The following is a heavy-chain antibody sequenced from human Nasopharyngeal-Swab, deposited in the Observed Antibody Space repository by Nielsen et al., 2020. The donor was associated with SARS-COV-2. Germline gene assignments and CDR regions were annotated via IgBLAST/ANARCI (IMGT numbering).Heavy chain of an antibody. D-gene: IGHD3-22*01. J-gene: IGHJ3*02. V-gene: IGHV6-1*01. CDR2: TYYRSKWYN. Sequence: SQTLSLTCAISGDSVSSNSAAWNWIRQSPSRGLEWLGRTYYRSKWYNDYAVSVKSRITINPDTSKNQFSLQLNSVTPEDTAVYYCAREGPGHDYYDSSGYQSTSDAFDIWGQGTMVTVSS. CDR1: GDSVSSNSAA. CDR3: AREGPGHDYYDSSGYQSTSDAFDI.